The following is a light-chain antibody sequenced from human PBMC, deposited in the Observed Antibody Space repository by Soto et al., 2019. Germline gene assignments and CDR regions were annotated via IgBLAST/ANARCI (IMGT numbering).Light chain of an antibody. CDR3: QQTYNAPYT. Sequence: DIHMTQSPSSLSVSMGDRVTITCRASQNIGISLNWYQMKLGRAPTLLIYSASTLQSGAPSRFSGGGSGTDFTLTINSLQPEDFATYSCQQTYNAPYTFGQGTKVDIK. V-gene: IGKV1-39*01. J-gene: IGKJ2*01. CDR1: QNIGIS. CDR2: SAS.